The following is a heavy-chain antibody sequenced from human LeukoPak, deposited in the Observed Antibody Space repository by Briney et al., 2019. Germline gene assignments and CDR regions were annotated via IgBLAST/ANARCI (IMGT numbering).Heavy chain of an antibody. CDR3: ERDVIVVVPAAFYHYMDV. J-gene: IGHJ6*03. CDR1: GYTFTSYG. Sequence: ASVKVSCKASGYTFTSYGISWVRQAPGQGLEWMGWISAYNGNTNYAQKLQGRVTMTTDTSTSTAYMELRSLRSDDTAVYYCERDVIVVVPAAFYHYMDVWGKGTTVTVSS. D-gene: IGHD2-2*01. CDR2: ISAYNGNT. V-gene: IGHV1-18*01.